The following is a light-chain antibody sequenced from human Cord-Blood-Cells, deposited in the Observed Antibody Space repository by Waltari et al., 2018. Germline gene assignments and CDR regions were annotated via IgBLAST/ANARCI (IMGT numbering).Light chain of an antibody. J-gene: IGLJ3*02. V-gene: IGLV2-23*02. Sequence: QSALTQPASVSGSPGQSIPISCTGPSRYVGSYNLVSWYQQHPGKAPKLMIYEVSKRPSGVSNRFSGSKSGNTASLTISGLQAEDEADYYCCSYAGSSTPWVFGGGTKLTVL. CDR3: CSYAGSSTPWV. CDR2: EVS. CDR1: SRYVGSYNL.